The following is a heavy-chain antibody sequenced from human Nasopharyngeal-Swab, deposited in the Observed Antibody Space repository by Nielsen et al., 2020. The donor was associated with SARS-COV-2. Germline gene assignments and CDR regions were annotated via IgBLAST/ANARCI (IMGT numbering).Heavy chain of an antibody. Sequence: GKSLKISCAASGFTFDDYAMHWVRQAPGKGLEWVSGISWNSGSIGYADSVKGRFTISRDNAKNSLYLQMNSLRAEDTALYYCAKIGTGSSGYRYFDYWGQGTLVTVSS. V-gene: IGHV3-9*01. CDR2: ISWNSGSI. D-gene: IGHD3-22*01. CDR1: GFTFDDYA. CDR3: AKIGTGSSGYRYFDY. J-gene: IGHJ4*02.